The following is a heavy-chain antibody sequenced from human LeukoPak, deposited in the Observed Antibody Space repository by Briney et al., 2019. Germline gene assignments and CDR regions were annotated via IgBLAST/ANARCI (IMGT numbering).Heavy chain of an antibody. D-gene: IGHD5-12*01. V-gene: IGHV3-48*01. CDR2: ISISSGII. J-gene: IGHJ6*03. CDR3: ARVSGYAPYYYMDV. Sequence: GGSLRLSCAASGFTFSTYSMNWVRQAPGKGLEWVSYISISSGIIYYADSVKGRFTISRDNAKNSLYLQMNSLRAEDTAVYYCARVSGYAPYYYMDVWGKGTTVTVSS. CDR1: GFTFSTYS.